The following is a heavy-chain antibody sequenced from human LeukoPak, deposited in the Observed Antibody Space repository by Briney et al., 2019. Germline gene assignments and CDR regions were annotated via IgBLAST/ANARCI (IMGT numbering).Heavy chain of an antibody. CDR1: GFTFSSYA. CDR2: ISGSGGST. D-gene: IGHD3-22*01. CDR3: AKVQPPFTMIASIEDY. J-gene: IGHJ4*02. Sequence: AGGSLRLSCAASGFTFSSYAMSWVRQAPGKGLEWVSAISGSGGSTYYADSVKGRFTISRDNSKNTLYLQMNSLRAEDTAVYYCAKVQPPFTMIASIEDYWGQGTLVTVSS. V-gene: IGHV3-23*01.